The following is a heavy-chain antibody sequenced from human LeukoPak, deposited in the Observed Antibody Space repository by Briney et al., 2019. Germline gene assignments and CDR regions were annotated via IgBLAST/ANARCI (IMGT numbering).Heavy chain of an antibody. Sequence: GGSLRLSCAASGFTFKNYAMGWVRQAPGKGLECVSAISDDSSKTSHADSVKGRFTISRDYSKNTLYLQMNSLRAEDTAVYYCAKEGPDYGDYRSGDYFDFWGQGTLVTVSS. CDR1: GFTFKNYA. D-gene: IGHD4-17*01. CDR2: ISDDSSKT. J-gene: IGHJ4*02. V-gene: IGHV3-23*01. CDR3: AKEGPDYGDYRSGDYFDF.